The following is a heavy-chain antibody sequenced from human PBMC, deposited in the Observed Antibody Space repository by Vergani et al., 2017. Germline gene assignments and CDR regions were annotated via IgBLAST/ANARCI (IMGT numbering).Heavy chain of an antibody. Sequence: QVQLQQWGPGLLKPSETLSLTCAVYGGSFSGYYWSWIRQPPGKGLEWIGEINHSGSTNYNPSLKSRVTISVDTSKNQFSLRLGSVTAADTAVYYRARDQYSSSTGWFDPWGQGTLVTVSS. D-gene: IGHD6-6*01. J-gene: IGHJ5*02. V-gene: IGHV4-34*01. CDR1: GGSFSGYY. CDR3: ARDQYSSSTGWFDP. CDR2: INHSGST.